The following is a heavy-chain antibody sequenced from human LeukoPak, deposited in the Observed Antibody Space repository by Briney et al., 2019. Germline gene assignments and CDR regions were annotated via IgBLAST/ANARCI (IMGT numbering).Heavy chain of an antibody. D-gene: IGHD5-18*01. CDR1: EFPFNGYW. CDR2: INKDGSEK. J-gene: IGHJ4*02. CDR3: ARLGRWTQLWSYGI. Sequence: GGSLRLSCAASEFPFNGYWMSWVRQAPGKGLECVANINKDGSEKYYVDSVRGRFTISRDNAKNSLYLQMNSLRAEDTAVYYCARLGRWTQLWSYGIWGRGTLVTVSS. V-gene: IGHV3-7*01.